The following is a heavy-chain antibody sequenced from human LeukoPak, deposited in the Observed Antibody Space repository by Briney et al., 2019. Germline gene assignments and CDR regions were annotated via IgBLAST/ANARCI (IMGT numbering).Heavy chain of an antibody. CDR3: AGLSIAARPGY. CDR1: GFTFSSYA. CDR2: ISYDGNNK. Sequence: GGSLRLSCVASGFTFSSYAMHWVRQAPGKGLEWVAIISYDGNNKYYADSVKGRFTISRDNSKNTLYLQMNSLRAEDTAVYYCAGLSIAARPGYWGQGTLVTVSS. D-gene: IGHD6-6*01. J-gene: IGHJ4*02. V-gene: IGHV3-30-3*01.